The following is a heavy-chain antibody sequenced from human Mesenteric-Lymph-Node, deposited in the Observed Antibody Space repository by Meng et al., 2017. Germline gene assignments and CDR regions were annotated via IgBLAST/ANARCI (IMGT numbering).Heavy chain of an antibody. CDR3: ARASSQVAGPTTPFDY. CDR1: GFTFSSYW. D-gene: IGHD6-19*01. J-gene: IGHJ4*02. Sequence: GESLKISCAASGFTFSSYWMHWVRQAPGKGLVWVSRINSDGSSTSYADSVKGRFTISRDNAKNTLYLQMNSLRAEDTAVYYCARASSQVAGPTTPFDYWGQGTLVTVSS. V-gene: IGHV3-74*01. CDR2: INSDGSST.